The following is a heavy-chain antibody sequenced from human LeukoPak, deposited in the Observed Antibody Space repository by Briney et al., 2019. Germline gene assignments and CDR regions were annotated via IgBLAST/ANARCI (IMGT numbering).Heavy chain of an antibody. CDR3: ARDPDRSGWSTFEY. CDR1: GFTLRSYW. CDR2: INSDGSST. D-gene: IGHD6-19*01. Sequence: GGSLRLPCAASGFTLRSYWMHWVRQVPGKGLVWVSRINSDGSSTAYADSVKGRFTISRDNAKNTLYLQMNSLRAEDTALYFCARDPDRSGWSTFEYWGQGTLVTVSS. V-gene: IGHV3-74*01. J-gene: IGHJ4*02.